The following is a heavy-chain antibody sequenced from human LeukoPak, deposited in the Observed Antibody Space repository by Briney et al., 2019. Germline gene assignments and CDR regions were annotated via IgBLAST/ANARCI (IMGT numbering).Heavy chain of an antibody. V-gene: IGHV4-39*07. J-gene: IGHJ3*02. CDR3: ARSCRILDIVATIRARLGGNGFDI. D-gene: IGHD5-12*01. Sequence: PSETLSLTCTVSDGSISTGRYYWGWIRQPPGKGLEWIGSIFYSGSTYYNPSLKSRVTIAVETSKNQFSLKLSSVTAADKAVYYCARSCRILDIVATIRARLGGNGFDIWGQGTMVTVSS. CDR1: DGSISTGRYY. CDR2: IFYSGST.